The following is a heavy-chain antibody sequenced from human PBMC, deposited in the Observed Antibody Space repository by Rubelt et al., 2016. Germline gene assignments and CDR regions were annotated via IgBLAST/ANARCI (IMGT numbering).Heavy chain of an antibody. CDR1: GGSFSGYY. CDR2: INHSGST. J-gene: IGHJ4*02. CDR3: ARFGVVTLFDY. V-gene: IGHV4-34*01. Sequence: QVQLQQWGAGLLKPSETLSLTCAVYGGSFSGYYWSWIRQPPGKGLEWIGEINHSGSTNYNPSHKRRVPISVDTSRNQFALKLSSVTAADTAVYYCARFGVVTLFDYWGQGTLVTVSS. D-gene: IGHD3-3*01.